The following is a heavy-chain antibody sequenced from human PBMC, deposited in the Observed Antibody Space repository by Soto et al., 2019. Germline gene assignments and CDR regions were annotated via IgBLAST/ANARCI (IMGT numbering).Heavy chain of an antibody. D-gene: IGHD4-17*01. Sequence: SETLSLTCAVSGYSISSGYYWGWIRQPPGKGLEGIGRIYHSGSTYYNPSLKSRVTISVDTPKNQSSLKLSSVTAADTAVYYCATDPHPPRYGSNYYYYGMDVWGQGTTVTVSS. V-gene: IGHV4-38-2*02. CDR2: IYHSGST. CDR1: GYSISSGYY. J-gene: IGHJ6*02. CDR3: ATDPHPPRYGSNYYYYGMDV.